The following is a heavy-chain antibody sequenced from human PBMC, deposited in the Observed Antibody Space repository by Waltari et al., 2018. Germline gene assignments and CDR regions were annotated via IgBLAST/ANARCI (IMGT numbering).Heavy chain of an antibody. CDR1: GGAFRGYY. CDR3: ARGPLGYCSSTSCSGGDY. J-gene: IGHJ4*02. V-gene: IGHV4-34*01. D-gene: IGHD2-2*01. CDR2: SNHRGST. Sequence: QVQLQQWGAGLLKPSETLSLTCAVYGGAFRGYYWSWIRHPPGKGLEWIGGSNHRGSTNYNPSLKSRVTISVDTSKNQFSLKLSSVTAADTAVYYCARGPLGYCSSTSCSGGDYWGQGTLVTVSS.